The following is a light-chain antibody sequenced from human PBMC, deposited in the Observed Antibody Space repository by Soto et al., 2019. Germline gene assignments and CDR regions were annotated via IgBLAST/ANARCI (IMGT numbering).Light chain of an antibody. CDR1: QSISNY. Sequence: DIQTTQTPSSLSAAVGDRVTITWRASQSISNYLNWYQQRPGKAPKLLIYLASSLSSGVPSKFSGSGSGTDFTLTISVLQPEDSATYYCQQTYKTPLTFGQGTKVDI. CDR2: LAS. CDR3: QQTYKTPLT. J-gene: IGKJ1*01. V-gene: IGKV1-39*01.